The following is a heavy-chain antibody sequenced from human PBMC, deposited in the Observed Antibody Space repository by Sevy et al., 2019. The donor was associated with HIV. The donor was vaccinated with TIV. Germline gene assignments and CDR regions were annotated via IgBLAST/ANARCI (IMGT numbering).Heavy chain of an antibody. J-gene: IGHJ5*02. V-gene: IGHV1-2*02. Sequence: ASVKVSCKASGYTFTGYYMHWVRQAPGQGLEWMGWINPNSGGTNYAQKFQGRVTMTRDTSISTAYMELSRLRSDDTAVYYCAREEIWNCSSTSCTTPGWFDPWGQGTLVTVSS. CDR2: INPNSGGT. CDR1: GYTFTGYY. D-gene: IGHD2-2*01. CDR3: AREEIWNCSSTSCTTPGWFDP.